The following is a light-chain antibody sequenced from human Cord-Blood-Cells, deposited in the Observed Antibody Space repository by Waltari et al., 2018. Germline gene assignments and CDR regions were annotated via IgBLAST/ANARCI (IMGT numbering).Light chain of an antibody. Sequence: DIQMTQSPSSLSASVGDRVTITCQASQDISNYLNWYQQKPGKAPTLLIYDASNLETGVPSRFSGSGSGTDFTFTISSLQPEDIATYYCQQYGNLPITFGQGTRLEIK. J-gene: IGKJ5*01. CDR3: QQYGNLPIT. CDR2: DAS. CDR1: QDISNY. V-gene: IGKV1-33*01.